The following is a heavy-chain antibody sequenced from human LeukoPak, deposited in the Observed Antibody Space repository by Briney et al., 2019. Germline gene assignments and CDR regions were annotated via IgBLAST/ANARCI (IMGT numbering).Heavy chain of an antibody. CDR2: IHYDGINE. D-gene: IGHD2-21*01. J-gene: IGHJ4*02. CDR3: AKAPVTTCRGAYCYPFDY. CDR1: GFTFSSYG. V-gene: IGHV3-30*02. Sequence: GGSLRLSCAASGFTFSSYGMHWVRQAPGKGLEWVAFIHYDGINEYYADSVKGRFTISRDSSKNTLFLQMNRLRPEDAAVYYCAKAPVTTCRGAYCYPFDYWGQGTLVTVSS.